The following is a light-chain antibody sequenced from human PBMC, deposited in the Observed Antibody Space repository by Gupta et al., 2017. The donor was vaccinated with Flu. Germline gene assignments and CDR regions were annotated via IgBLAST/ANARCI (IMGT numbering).Light chain of an antibody. V-gene: IGKV2-28*01. CDR1: QRLLQTNKYNY. CDR2: LVS. Sequence: EIVMTQSPLSLSVTPGEPASISCRSSQRLLQTNKYNYLDWYLQKPGQAPQLLIYLVSKRASGVPDRFSGSGSDTDFTLKISRGEAEDVGVYYCKQFVLTPSTFGQGTXLEI. J-gene: IGKJ2*01. CDR3: KQFVLTPST.